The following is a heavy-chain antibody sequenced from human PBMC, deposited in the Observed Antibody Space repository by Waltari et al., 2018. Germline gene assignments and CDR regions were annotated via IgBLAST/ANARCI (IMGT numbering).Heavy chain of an antibody. V-gene: IGHV3-33*06. CDR2: IWYDGSNK. D-gene: IGHD6-13*01. CDR1: GFTFSSYG. J-gene: IGHJ4*02. Sequence: QVQLVESGGGVVQPGRALRLSCAASGFTFSSYGRHWVRQAPGKGLEWVAVIWYDGSNKYYADSVKGRFTISRDNSKNTLYLQMNSLRAEDTAVYYCAKSGHSSSWFLHFDYWGQGTLVTVSS. CDR3: AKSGHSSSWFLHFDY.